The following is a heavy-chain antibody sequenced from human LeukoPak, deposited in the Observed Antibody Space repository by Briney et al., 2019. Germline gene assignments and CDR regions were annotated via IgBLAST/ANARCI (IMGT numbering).Heavy chain of an antibody. CDR1: GYTFTSYD. J-gene: IGHJ6*03. D-gene: IGHD6-13*01. CDR3: ARGEIAAAGTVSEYYYYYMDV. V-gene: IGHV1-8*03. Sequence: GASVKVSCKASGYTFTSYDINWVRQATGQGLEWMGWMNPNSGNTGYAQKFQGRVTITRNTSISTAYMELSSLRSEDTAVYYCARGEIAAAGTVSEYYYYYMDVWGKGTTVTVSS. CDR2: MNPNSGNT.